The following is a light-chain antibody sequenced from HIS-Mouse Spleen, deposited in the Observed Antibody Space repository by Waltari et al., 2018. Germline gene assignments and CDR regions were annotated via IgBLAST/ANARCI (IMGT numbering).Light chain of an antibody. Sequence: QSALTQPRSVSGSPGQSVTISCTGTSSDVGGYNYVSWYQQHPGKAPKLMISDVSKRPSGFPDRFSGSKSGNTASLTISGLQAEDEADYYCCSYAGSYTLVFGGGTKLTVL. CDR2: DVS. V-gene: IGLV2-11*01. CDR3: CSYAGSYTLV. J-gene: IGLJ2*01. CDR1: SSDVGGYNY.